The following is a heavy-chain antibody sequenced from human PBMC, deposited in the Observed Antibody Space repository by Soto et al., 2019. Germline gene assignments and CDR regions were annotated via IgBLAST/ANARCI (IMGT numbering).Heavy chain of an antibody. CDR3: ARYCTNGALPGSNWFDP. J-gene: IGHJ5*02. Sequence: PSETLSLTCAVYAGSFHWSWIRQPPGKGLEWIGEINHRGSINYNPSLKSRVTISVDTSKNQFSLKLTSVTAADTAVYYCARYCTNGALPGSNWFDPWGQGTLVTVSS. CDR2: INHRGSI. V-gene: IGHV4-34*01. CDR1: AGSFH. D-gene: IGHD2-8*01.